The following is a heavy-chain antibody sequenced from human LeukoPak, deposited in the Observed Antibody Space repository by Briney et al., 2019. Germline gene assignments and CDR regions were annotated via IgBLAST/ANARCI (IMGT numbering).Heavy chain of an antibody. CDR1: GFSFSSYA. D-gene: IGHD7-27*01. J-gene: IGHJ6*03. V-gene: IGHV3-21*01. CDR3: ARDPTGDSYYYYYMDV. Sequence: GGSLRLSCAASGFSFSSYAMSWVRQAPGKGLEGVSSISSSSSYIYYADSVKGRFTISRDNAKNSLYLQMNSLRAEDTAVYYCARDPTGDSYYYYYMDVWGKGTTVTVSS. CDR2: ISSSSSYI.